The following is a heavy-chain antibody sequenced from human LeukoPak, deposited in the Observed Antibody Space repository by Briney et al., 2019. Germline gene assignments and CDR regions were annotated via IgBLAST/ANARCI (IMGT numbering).Heavy chain of an antibody. D-gene: IGHD3-22*01. J-gene: IGHJ3*01. CDR3: ARDRSEHYDRSAYSWNDAFDL. Sequence: GASVKVSFKASDYTFITYGLSWVRQAPGQGLEWMGWINTYNGNTNYGQKLQGRVTMTTDTSTNTAYMELRSLRSDDTAVYYCARDRSEHYDRSAYSWNDAFDLWGQGTMVTVSS. CDR2: INTYNGNT. CDR1: DYTFITYG. V-gene: IGHV1-18*01.